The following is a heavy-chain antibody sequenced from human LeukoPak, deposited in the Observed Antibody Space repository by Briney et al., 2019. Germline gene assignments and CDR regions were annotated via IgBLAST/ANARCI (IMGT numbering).Heavy chain of an antibody. CDR3: ARGAAAAVKYNWFDP. J-gene: IGHJ5*02. Sequence: ASVKVSCKASGGTFSSYAISWVRQAPGQGLEWMGGIIPIFGPANYAQKFQGRVTITTDESTSTAYMELSSLRSEDTAVYYCARGAAAAVKYNWFDPWGQGTLVTVSS. V-gene: IGHV1-69*05. CDR1: GGTFSSYA. CDR2: IIPIFGPA. D-gene: IGHD6-13*01.